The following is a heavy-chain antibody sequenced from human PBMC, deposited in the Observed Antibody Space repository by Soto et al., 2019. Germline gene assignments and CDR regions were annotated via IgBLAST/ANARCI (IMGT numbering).Heavy chain of an antibody. CDR1: GYTFTGYY. CDR3: ARYCSSTSCYYYFQH. J-gene: IGHJ1*01. CDR2: INPNSGGT. V-gene: IGHV1-2*02. Sequence: VASVKVSCKASGYTFTGYYMHCVRQAPGQGLEWMGWINPNSGGTNYAQKFQGRVTMTRDTSISTAYMELSRLRSDDTAVYYCARYCSSTSCYYYFQHWGQGTLVTVSS. D-gene: IGHD2-2*01.